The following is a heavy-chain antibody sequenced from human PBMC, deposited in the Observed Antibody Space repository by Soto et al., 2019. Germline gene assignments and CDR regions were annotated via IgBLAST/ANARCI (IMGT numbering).Heavy chain of an antibody. Sequence: AASVKVSCKASGSTFTNNAISWVRQAPGQGLEWMGGIIPIFGTANYAQKFQGRVTITADESTTTAYMELSSLRSEDTAVYYCARADVFPGGYYHRDVYDFCGQGTIVTVSS. V-gene: IGHV1-69*13. CDR1: GSTFTNNA. J-gene: IGHJ3*01. CDR3: ARADVFPGGYYHRDVYDF. D-gene: IGHD3-22*01. CDR2: IIPIFGTA.